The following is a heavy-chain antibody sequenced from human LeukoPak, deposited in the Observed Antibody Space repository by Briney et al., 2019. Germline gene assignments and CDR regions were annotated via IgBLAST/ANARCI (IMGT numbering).Heavy chain of an antibody. J-gene: IGHJ5*01. CDR3: ARDRGNSDPGDWFDS. Sequence: NSGGSLRLSCAASGFTFSDYYMSWIRQAPGKGLEWVSYISGSGSTVYYAASVRGRFTISRDNAKNSLFLQMNSLRAEDTAVYYCARDRGNSDPGDWFDSWGQGTLVTVSS. CDR2: ISGSGSTV. V-gene: IGHV3-11*01. CDR1: GFTFSDYY. D-gene: IGHD4-23*01.